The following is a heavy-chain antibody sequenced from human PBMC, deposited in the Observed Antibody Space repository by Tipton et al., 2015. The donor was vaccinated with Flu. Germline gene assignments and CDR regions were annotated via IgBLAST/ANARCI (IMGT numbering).Heavy chain of an antibody. CDR2: TYYTGST. J-gene: IGHJ4*02. CDR3: ARVNRGFFDY. D-gene: IGHD1/OR15-1a*01. V-gene: IGHV4-59*01. Sequence: LRLSCTVSGDSINNYYWSWIRQPPGKGLEWLGYTYYTGSTNYSPSLKSRVTISLDTSENQLSLKLNSMTAADTAVYYCARVNRGFFDYWGQGTLVTVSS. CDR1: GDSINNYY.